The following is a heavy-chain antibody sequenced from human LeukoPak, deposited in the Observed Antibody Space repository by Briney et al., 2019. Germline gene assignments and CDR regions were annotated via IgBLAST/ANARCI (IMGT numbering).Heavy chain of an antibody. CDR2: ISYHARDQ. D-gene: IGHD2-8*01. CDR1: GFTFSSYA. J-gene: IGHJ4*02. CDR3: AAQPCINGICYLDY. Sequence: PGGSLRLSCAASGFTFSSYAMSWVRQAPGKGLEWVTVISYHARDQFYADSVKGRFTVSRDNSRNILYLQMNSLRVEDSAVYYCAAQPCINGICYLDYWGQGALVTVSS. V-gene: IGHV3-30*04.